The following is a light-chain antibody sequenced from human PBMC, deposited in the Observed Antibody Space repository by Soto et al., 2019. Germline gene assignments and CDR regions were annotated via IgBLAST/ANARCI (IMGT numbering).Light chain of an antibody. Sequence: EILLTPSPGTPSFACGERATFTRRARQSVSGRHLAWYQQKPGQAPRLLIYDASNRATGIPARFSGSGSGTDFILTISSLEPEDFAVYYCQQYNNWHQTWTFGQGTKVDIK. CDR3: QQYNNWHQTWT. J-gene: IGKJ1*01. CDR1: QSVSGRH. CDR2: DAS. V-gene: IGKV3-11*01.